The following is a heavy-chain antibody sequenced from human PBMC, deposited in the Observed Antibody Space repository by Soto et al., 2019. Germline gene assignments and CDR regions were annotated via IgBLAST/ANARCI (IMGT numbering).Heavy chain of an antibody. CDR1: GDSISTYY. CDR3: ARVYYASGRSAVDS. Sequence: SETLSLTCTVSGDSISTYYWSWIRQPPGKGLEWIGYIYYSGSTNYNPSLKSRVTISVDTSKNQFSLKLSSVTAADTAVYYCARVYYASGRSAVDSWGQGTMVTAPQ. D-gene: IGHD3-10*01. J-gene: IGHJ4*02. CDR2: IYYSGST. V-gene: IGHV4-59*01.